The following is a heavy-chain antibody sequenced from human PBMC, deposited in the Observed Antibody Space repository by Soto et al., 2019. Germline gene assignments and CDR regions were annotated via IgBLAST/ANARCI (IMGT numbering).Heavy chain of an antibody. Sequence: SETLSLTCTASGGSVSSGSYYWSWIRQPPGKGLEYIGYLYYSGSTNYNPSLKSRVTISVDTPKNQFSLKLTSVTAADTAIYYCARGQAFWTGYYRMPYYFDYWGQGTLVTVSS. CDR1: GGSVSSGSYY. CDR3: ARGQAFWTGYYRMPYYFDY. D-gene: IGHD3-3*01. V-gene: IGHV4-61*01. CDR2: LYYSGST. J-gene: IGHJ4*02.